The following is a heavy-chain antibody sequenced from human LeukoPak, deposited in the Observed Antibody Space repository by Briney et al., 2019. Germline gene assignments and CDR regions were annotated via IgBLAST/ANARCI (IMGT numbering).Heavy chain of an antibody. D-gene: IGHD2-21*01. J-gene: IGHJ4*02. CDR3: AGDLSAAYDF. V-gene: IGHV3-33*01. CDR2: LVYDERN. CDR1: GFPFRSYG. Sequence: GGSLRLSCAASGFPFRSYGMHWVRQAPGKGLEWVARLVYDERNDYANSVKGRFTISRDNSKNMLYLQMDNLRVDDTAMYYCAGDLSAAYDFWGQGILVTVSS.